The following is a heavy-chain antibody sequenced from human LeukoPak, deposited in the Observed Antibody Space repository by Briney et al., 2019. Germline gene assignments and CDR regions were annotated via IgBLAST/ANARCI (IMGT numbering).Heavy chain of an antibody. V-gene: IGHV3-7*01. Sequence: GGSLRLSCAASGLTLSNAWMNWVGQAPGKGLEWVANIKEDGSEKNYVDSVKGRFTMSRDNAENSVYLQMNDLRAEDTGVYYCATKEPSTSGWSYWGQGTLVTVSS. CDR2: IKEDGSEK. CDR1: GLTLSNAW. J-gene: IGHJ4*02. CDR3: ATKEPSTSGWSY. D-gene: IGHD6-19*01.